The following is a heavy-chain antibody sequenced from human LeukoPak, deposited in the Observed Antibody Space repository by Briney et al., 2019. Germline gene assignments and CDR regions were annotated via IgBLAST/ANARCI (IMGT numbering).Heavy chain of an antibody. D-gene: IGHD3-3*01. V-gene: IGHV4-39*07. J-gene: IGHJ4*02. CDR2: IYYSGST. CDR3: ARGLNDSWTGENY. CDR1: GGSISNSSYY. Sequence: SETLSLTCTVSGGSISNSSYYWGWIRQPPGKGLEWIGSIYYSGSTYYNPSLKSRVTISLDTSKSQFSLKVRYVTAADTAVYYCARGLNDSWTGENYWGQGTLVTVSS.